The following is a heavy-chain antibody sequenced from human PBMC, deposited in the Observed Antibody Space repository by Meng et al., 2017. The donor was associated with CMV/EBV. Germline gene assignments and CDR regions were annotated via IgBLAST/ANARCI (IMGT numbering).Heavy chain of an antibody. CDR3: AKDRNYGPVSDCYYYGMDV. CDR2: IRYDGSNK. CDR1: EFTFSSFG. V-gene: IGHV3-30*02. Sequence: GGSLRLSCAASEFTFSSFGMHWVRQPPGKGLEWVAFIRYDGSNKKYGDSVKGRFTISRDNSKNTLYLQMNSLRAEDTAVYYCAKDRNYGPVSDCYYYGMDVWGQGTTVTVSS. D-gene: IGHD4-17*01. J-gene: IGHJ6*02.